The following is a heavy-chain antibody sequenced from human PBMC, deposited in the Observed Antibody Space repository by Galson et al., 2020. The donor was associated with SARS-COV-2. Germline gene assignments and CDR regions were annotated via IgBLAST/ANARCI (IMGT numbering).Heavy chain of an antibody. D-gene: IGHD1-1*01. Sequence: ETSETLSLTCAVYGGSFSGYYWSWIRQPPGKGLEWIAEINNSGSTNYNPSLKSRVVISLDTSKNQFSLKLSSVTAADTAVYCCARRPVATPSYFDYWGQGSLVTVSS. CDR2: INNSGST. V-gene: IGHV4-34*01. CDR3: ARRPVATPSYFDY. J-gene: IGHJ4*02. CDR1: GGSFSGYY.